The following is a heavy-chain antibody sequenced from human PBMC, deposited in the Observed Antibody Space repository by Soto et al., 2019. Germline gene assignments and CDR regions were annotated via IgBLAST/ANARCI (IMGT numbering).Heavy chain of an antibody. CDR3: ARQKRRVYPAFDI. V-gene: IGHV4-39*01. Sequence: PSETLSLTCTVSGGSISSSSYYWGWIRQPPGKGLEWIGSIYYSGSTYYNPSLKSRVTISVDTPKNQFSLKLSSVTAADTAVYYCARQKRRVYPAFDIWGQGTMVTVSS. J-gene: IGHJ3*02. CDR2: IYYSGST. D-gene: IGHD3-10*01. CDR1: GGSISSSSYY.